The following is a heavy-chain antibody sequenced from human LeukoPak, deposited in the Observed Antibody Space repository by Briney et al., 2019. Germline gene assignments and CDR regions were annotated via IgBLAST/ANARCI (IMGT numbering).Heavy chain of an antibody. CDR2: IYSGGST. Sequence: SETLSLTCIVSGDSISGSPYPWGWIRQPPGKGLEWIGSIYSGGSTYYNPSLKSRVTISVDTSNNQFSLKLNSVTAADTAVYYCARLSRGLAGSYWGQGTLVTVSS. J-gene: IGHJ4*02. V-gene: IGHV4-39*01. CDR1: GDSISGSPYP. D-gene: IGHD6-13*01. CDR3: ARLSRGLAGSY.